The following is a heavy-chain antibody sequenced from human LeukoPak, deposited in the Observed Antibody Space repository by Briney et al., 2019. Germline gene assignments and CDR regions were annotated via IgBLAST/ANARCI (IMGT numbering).Heavy chain of an antibody. V-gene: IGHV1-18*01. Sequence: GASVKVSCTASGYTFTSYGISWVRQAPGQGLEWMGWISAYNGNTNYAQKLQGRVTMTTDTSTSTAYMELRSLRSDDTAVYYCARDGLRFLEWLLGDNWFDPWGQGTLVTVSS. CDR1: GYTFTSYG. D-gene: IGHD3-3*01. CDR3: ARDGLRFLEWLLGDNWFDP. CDR2: ISAYNGNT. J-gene: IGHJ5*02.